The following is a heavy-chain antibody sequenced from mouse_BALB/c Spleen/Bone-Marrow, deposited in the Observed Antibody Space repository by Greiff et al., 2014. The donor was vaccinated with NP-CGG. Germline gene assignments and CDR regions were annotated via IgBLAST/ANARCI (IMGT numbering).Heavy chain of an antibody. V-gene: IGHV5-15*02. Sequence: DVMLVESGGGLVQPGGSRKLSCAASGFTFSDYGMAWVRQAPGKGPEWVAFISNLAYSIYYADTVTGRFTISRENAKNTLYLEMSSLRSEDTAMYYCARDQVYYYGSSYGYFDAWGAGTTVTVSS. CDR2: ISNLAYSI. J-gene: IGHJ1*01. CDR1: GFTFSDYG. CDR3: ARDQVYYYGSSYGYFDA. D-gene: IGHD1-1*01.